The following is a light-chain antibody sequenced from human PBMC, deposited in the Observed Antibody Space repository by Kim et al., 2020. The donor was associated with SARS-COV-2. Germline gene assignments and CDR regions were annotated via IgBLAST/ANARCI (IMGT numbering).Light chain of an antibody. CDR3: QQYYRTPWT. Sequence: ASVEDRVTITCRASQGISTSLAWYQQKPGKAPELLVYAASRLQSGVPSRFSGSGSGTDFTLTIHSLPPEDFATYYCQQYYRTPWTFGQGTKVDIK. CDR2: AAS. V-gene: IGKV1-NL1*01. CDR1: QGISTS. J-gene: IGKJ1*01.